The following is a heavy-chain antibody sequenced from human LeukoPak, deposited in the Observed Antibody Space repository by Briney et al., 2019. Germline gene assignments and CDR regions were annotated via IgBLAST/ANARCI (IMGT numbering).Heavy chain of an antibody. CDR2: IRYDGSNK. J-gene: IGHJ4*02. D-gene: IGHD6-13*01. CDR1: GFTFSSYG. CDR3: AKDQNAGIAAAGTDY. V-gene: IGHV3-30*02. Sequence: GGSLRLSCAASGFTFSSYGMHWVRQAPGKGLEWVAFIRYDGSNKYYADSVKGRFTISRDNSKNTLYLQMNSLRAEDTAVYYCAKDQNAGIAAAGTDYWGQGTLVTVSS.